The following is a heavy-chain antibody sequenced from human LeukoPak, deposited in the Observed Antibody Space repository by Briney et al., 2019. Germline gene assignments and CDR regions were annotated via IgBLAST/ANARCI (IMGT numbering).Heavy chain of an antibody. CDR2: ISSSGSTI. Sequence: GGSLRLSCAASGFTFSDYYMSWLRQAPGKGLEWVSYISSSGSTIYYADSVKGRFTISRDNAKNSLYLQMNSLRAEDTAVYYCARDYRAYYYDSSGSGAFDIWGQGTMVTVSS. J-gene: IGHJ3*02. V-gene: IGHV3-11*04. D-gene: IGHD3-22*01. CDR3: ARDYRAYYYDSSGSGAFDI. CDR1: GFTFSDYY.